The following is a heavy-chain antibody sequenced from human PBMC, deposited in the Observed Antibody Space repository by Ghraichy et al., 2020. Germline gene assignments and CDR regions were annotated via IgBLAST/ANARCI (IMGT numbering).Heavy chain of an antibody. D-gene: IGHD2-2*01. CDR2: ISYDGSNK. J-gene: IGHJ5*02. CDR1: GFMFSTYG. V-gene: IGHV3-30*18. Sequence: GGSLRLSCVASGFMFSTYGMHWVRQAPGKGLESVAVISYDGSNKYYADSVKGRFTISRDDSKNTLYLQMNSLRGEDTAVYYCAKDRSHVVVKPGPCDHWGQGTLVTVSS. CDR3: AKDRSHVVVKPGPCDH.